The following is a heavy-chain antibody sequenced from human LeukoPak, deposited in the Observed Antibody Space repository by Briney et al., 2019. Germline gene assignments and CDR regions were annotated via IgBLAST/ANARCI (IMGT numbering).Heavy chain of an antibody. J-gene: IGHJ6*03. CDR1: GSSMSGYS. V-gene: IGHV4-34*01. CDR3: ARGEFWSGYPYYFYYYMDV. D-gene: IGHD3-3*01. CDR2: YNHSGTT. Sequence: SETLSLTCDVYGSSMSGYSWSWLRQPPGKGLEWIGEYNHSGTTNYNPSFKSRVTISVDKSKNQFSLKLKSVTAADTAIYYCARGEFWSGYPYYFYYYMDVWDKGTTVIVSS.